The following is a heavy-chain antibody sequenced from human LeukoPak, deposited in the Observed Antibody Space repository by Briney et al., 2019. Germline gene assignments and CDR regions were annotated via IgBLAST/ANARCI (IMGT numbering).Heavy chain of an antibody. CDR2: IYYSGTT. Sequence: SETLSLTCTVSGGSVSSGSYYWSWIRQPPGKGLEWIGCIYYSGTTNYNPSHRSRVTISVDTSKIQFSLKLSSVTAADTAVYYCARGPGYCRNTSCCNPPFDYWGQGTLVTVSS. V-gene: IGHV4-61*01. CDR1: GGSVSSGSYY. J-gene: IGHJ4*02. D-gene: IGHD2-2*01. CDR3: ARGPGYCRNTSCCNPPFDY.